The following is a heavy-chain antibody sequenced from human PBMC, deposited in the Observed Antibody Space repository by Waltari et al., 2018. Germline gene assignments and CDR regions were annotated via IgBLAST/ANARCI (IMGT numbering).Heavy chain of an antibody. Sequence: QVQLQQWGAGLLKPSETLSLTCAVYGGSLSNYSWCWIRQPPGKGLEWIGEIDQSGRTKYNPSLKSRVIISLDTSKNQFSLRLRSVTAADTAIYFCARPMWCSSTTCSGPMDVWGQGTTATVSS. D-gene: IGHD2-2*01. CDR3: ARPMWCSSTTCSGPMDV. CDR1: GGSLSNYS. CDR2: IDQSGRT. V-gene: IGHV4-34*01. J-gene: IGHJ6*02.